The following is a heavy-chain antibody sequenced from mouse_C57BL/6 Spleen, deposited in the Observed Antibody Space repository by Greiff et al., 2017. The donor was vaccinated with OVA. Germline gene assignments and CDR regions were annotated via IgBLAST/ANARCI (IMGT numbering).Heavy chain of an antibody. CDR3: TILLRYPAWVAY. J-gene: IGHJ3*01. CDR1: GYTFTDYE. Sequence: QVQLQQSGAELVRPGASVTLSCKASGYTFTDYEMHWVKQTPVHGLEWIGAIDPETGGTAYNQKFKGKAILTADKSSSTAYMELRSLTSEDSAVYYCTILLRYPAWVAYWGQGTLVTVSA. CDR2: IDPETGGT. V-gene: IGHV1-15*01. D-gene: IGHD1-1*01.